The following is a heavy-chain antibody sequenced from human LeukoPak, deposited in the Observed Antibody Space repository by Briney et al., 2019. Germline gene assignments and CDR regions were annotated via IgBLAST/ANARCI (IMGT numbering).Heavy chain of an antibody. CDR1: GFTFSNAW. V-gene: IGHV3-15*01. CDR3: TTDIVGWEDCTNGVCASGSWYYYYMDV. J-gene: IGHJ6*03. Sequence: PGGSLRLSCAASGFTFSNAWMSWVRQAPGKGLEWVGRIKSKTDGGTTDYAAPVKGRFTISRDDSKNTLYLQMNSLKTEDTAVYYCTTDIVGWEDCTNGVCASGSWYYYYMDVWGKGTTVTVSS. D-gene: IGHD2-8*01. CDR2: IKSKTDGGTT.